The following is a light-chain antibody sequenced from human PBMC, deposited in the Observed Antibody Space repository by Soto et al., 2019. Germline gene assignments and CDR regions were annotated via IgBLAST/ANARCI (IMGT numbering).Light chain of an antibody. CDR2: GAS. J-gene: IGKJ3*01. CDR3: QQSYSMGLT. Sequence: DIQMTQSPSSLSASVGDRVTITCRASQSIGSYLNWYRQKPGTAPKLLIYGASSLYSGVPSRFSGSGSGTDFTLTISSLQPEDSPTYFCQQSYSMGLTFGPGTKVDIK. CDR1: QSIGSY. V-gene: IGKV1-39*01.